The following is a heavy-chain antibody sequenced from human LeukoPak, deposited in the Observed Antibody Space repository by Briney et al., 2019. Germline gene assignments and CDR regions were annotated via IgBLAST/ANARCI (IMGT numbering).Heavy chain of an antibody. CDR1: GYTFPNYW. CDR3: ARFAYGSDYFPGHY. V-gene: IGHV5-51*01. CDR2: IYPGDSNT. J-gene: IGHJ4*02. Sequence: KVSCKGSGYTFPNYWTGWVRQMPGKGLEWMGIIYPGDSNTRYSPSFQGQVTISADKSISTAYLQWSSLKASDTAMYYCARFAYGSDYFPGHYWGQGTLVTVSS. D-gene: IGHD3-22*01.